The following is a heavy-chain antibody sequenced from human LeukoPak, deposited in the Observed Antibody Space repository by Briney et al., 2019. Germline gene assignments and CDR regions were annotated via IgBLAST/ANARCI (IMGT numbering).Heavy chain of an antibody. Sequence: KPSETLSLTCAVYGGSFSDYYWSWLRQPPGKGLEWIGKINHSGSTNYNPSLKSRVTISVDTSKNQFSLKLSSVTAADTAVYYCARQPRITVFGVVKKGGNWFDPWGQGTLVTVSS. V-gene: IGHV4-34*01. D-gene: IGHD3-3*01. CDR2: INHSGST. J-gene: IGHJ5*02. CDR3: ARQPRITVFGVVKKGGNWFDP. CDR1: GGSFSDYY.